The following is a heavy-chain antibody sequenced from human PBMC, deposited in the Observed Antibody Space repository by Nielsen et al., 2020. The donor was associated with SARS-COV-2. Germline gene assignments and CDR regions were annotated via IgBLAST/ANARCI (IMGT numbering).Heavy chain of an antibody. J-gene: IGHJ4*02. CDR3: TRVYYYGSGSLDY. Sequence: GGSLRLSCTASGFTFGDYAVMWVRQAPGKGLEWVGFIRTKAHGGTTEYAASVKGRFTISRDDSKSFAYLQMNSLKTEDTAVYYCTRVYYYGSGSLDYWGQGTLVTVSS. D-gene: IGHD3-10*01. CDR2: IRTKAHGGTT. V-gene: IGHV3-49*04. CDR1: GFTFGDYA.